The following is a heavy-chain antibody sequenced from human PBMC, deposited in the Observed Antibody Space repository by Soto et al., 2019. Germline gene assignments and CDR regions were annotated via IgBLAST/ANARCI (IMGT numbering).Heavy chain of an antibody. V-gene: IGHV4-39*01. J-gene: IGHJ6*03. CDR1: GGPISSSSYY. CDR3: ASYGVQYQLLFDYYMDV. CDR2: IYYSGST. Sequence: SETLSLTCTVSGGPISSSSYYWCWIRHPPGKGLEWIGSIYYSGSTYYNPSLKSRVTISVDTSKNQFSLKLSSVTAADTAVYYCASYGVQYQLLFDYYMDVWGKGTTVTVSS. D-gene: IGHD2-2*01.